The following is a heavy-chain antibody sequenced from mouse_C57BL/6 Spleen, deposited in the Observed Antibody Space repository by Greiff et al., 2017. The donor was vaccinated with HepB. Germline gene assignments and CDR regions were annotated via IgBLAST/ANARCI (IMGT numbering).Heavy chain of an antibody. CDR1: GFTFSSYA. J-gene: IGHJ4*01. V-gene: IGHV5-4*01. D-gene: IGHD1-1*01. CDR3: ARGGDYYGSNYAMDY. CDR2: ISDGGSYT. Sequence: EVQLVESGGGLVKPGGSLKLSCAASGFTFSSYAMSWVRQTPEKRLEWVATISDGGSYTYYPDNVKGRFTISRDNAKNNLYLQMSHLKSEDTAMYYCARGGDYYGSNYAMDYWGQGTSVTVSS.